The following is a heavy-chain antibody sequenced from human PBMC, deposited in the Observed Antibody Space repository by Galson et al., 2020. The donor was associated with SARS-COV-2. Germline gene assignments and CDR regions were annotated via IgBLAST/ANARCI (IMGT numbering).Heavy chain of an antibody. D-gene: IGHD1-26*01. J-gene: IGHJ3*02. CDR2: ISTSGIT. Sequence: SETLSLTCTVSGGSISSSTYYWSWLRQPAGKGLEWIGGISTSGITNYNPSLKSRVTISVDTSKNQFSLKLTSVTAADTAVYYCARDSDSGSYFIVGDVFDIWGQGTMVTVSS. V-gene: IGHV4-61*02. CDR1: GGSISSSTYY. CDR3: ARDSDSGSYFIVGDVFDI.